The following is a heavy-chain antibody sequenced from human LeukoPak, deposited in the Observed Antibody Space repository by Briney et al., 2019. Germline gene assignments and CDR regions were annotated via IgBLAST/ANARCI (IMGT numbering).Heavy chain of an antibody. J-gene: IGHJ4*02. Sequence: KTSETLSLTCAVYGGSFSGYYWSWIRQPPGKGLEWIGEINHSGSTNYNPSLKSRVTISVDTSKNQFSLKLSSVTAADTAVYYCARGTDDRSSSSGLSFDYWGQGTLVTVSS. CDR3: ARGTDDRSSSSGLSFDY. V-gene: IGHV4-34*01. CDR2: INHSGST. D-gene: IGHD6-6*01. CDR1: GGSFSGYY.